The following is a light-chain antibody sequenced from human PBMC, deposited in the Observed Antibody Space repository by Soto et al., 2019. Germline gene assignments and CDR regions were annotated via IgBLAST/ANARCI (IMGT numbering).Light chain of an antibody. CDR3: QHFNNWPLT. CDR2: GAS. J-gene: IGKJ4*01. CDR1: QSVSSN. Sequence: EIVMTQSPATLSVSPGERATLSCRARQSVSSNLAWYQHKPGQAPRLLIYGASTRATGIPARFSGSGSGTEFTLTINSLQSEDFAVYYCQHFNNWPLTFGGGTKVDIK. V-gene: IGKV3-15*01.